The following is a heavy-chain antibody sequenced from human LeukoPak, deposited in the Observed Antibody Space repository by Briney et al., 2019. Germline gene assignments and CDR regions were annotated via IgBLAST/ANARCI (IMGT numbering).Heavy chain of an antibody. CDR2: IYHSGST. V-gene: IGHV4-4*02. CDR1: GGSISSSNW. J-gene: IGHJ6*02. CDR3: ARRGQSYYCGMDV. Sequence: PSGTLSLTCAVSGGSISSSNWWSWVRQPPGKGLEWIGEIYHSGSTNYNPSLKSRVTISVDKSKNQFSLKLSSVTAADTAVYYCARRGQSYYCGMDVWGQGTTVTVSS.